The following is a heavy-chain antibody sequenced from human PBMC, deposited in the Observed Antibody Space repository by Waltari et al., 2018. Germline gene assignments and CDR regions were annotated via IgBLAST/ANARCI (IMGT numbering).Heavy chain of an antibody. CDR2: ISAYDGNT. Sequence: QVQLVQSGAEVTKPGASVTVSCKASGYTFPNYVISWVRQAPGQGLEWVGWISAYDGNTNYAQKVQGRVTMTTDTSTRTAYMELRSLRFDDTALYYCTRGTDGTDFDYWGQGTLVTVSS. CDR1: GYTFPNYV. D-gene: IGHD1-26*01. V-gene: IGHV1-18*01. CDR3: TRGTDGTDFDY. J-gene: IGHJ4*02.